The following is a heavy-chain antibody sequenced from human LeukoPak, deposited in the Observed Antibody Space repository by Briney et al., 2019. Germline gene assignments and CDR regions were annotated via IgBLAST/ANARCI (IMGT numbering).Heavy chain of an antibody. Sequence: PGGSLRLSCAASGFTFSSYAMHWVRQAPGKGLEWVAVISYDGSNKYYADSVKGRFTISRDNSKNTLYLQMNSLRAEDTAVYYCARDTYSGSPKYYFDYWGQGTLVTVSS. J-gene: IGHJ4*02. D-gene: IGHD1-26*01. CDR1: GFTFSSYA. V-gene: IGHV3-30-3*01. CDR3: ARDTYSGSPKYYFDY. CDR2: ISYDGSNK.